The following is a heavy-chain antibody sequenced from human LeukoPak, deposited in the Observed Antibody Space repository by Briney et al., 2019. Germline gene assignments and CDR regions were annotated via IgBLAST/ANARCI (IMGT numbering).Heavy chain of an antibody. CDR2: IKSDGSST. CDR3: EGDPDSGVSWGFDY. CDR1: GFTFSSYW. V-gene: IGHV3-74*01. Sequence: GGSLRLSCVASGFTFSSYWMHWVRQAPEKGLVWVSRIKSDGSSTSYADSVKGRFTISRDNVKNTLYLQMNSLRGEDTAVYYWEGDPDSGVSWGFDYGGQGPLVTVSS. J-gene: IGHJ4*02. D-gene: IGHD3-10*01.